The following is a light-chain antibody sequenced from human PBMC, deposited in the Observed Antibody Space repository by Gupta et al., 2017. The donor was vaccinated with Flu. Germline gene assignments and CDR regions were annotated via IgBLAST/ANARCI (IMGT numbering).Light chain of an antibody. J-gene: IGKJ2*01. CDR2: DTS. V-gene: IGKV3-11*01. CDR3: QQRSNGPPAYT. CDR1: QTVTTY. Sequence: TLSLSPGERVILSCRASQTVTTYLAWYQQKPGQAPRLLIYDTSNRATGIPARFSGSGSGTDFTLTISSLEPEDFAVYYCQQRSNGPPAYTFGQGTKLQIK.